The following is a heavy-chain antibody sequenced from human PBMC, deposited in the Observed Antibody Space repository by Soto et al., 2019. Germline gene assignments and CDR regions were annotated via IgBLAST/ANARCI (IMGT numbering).Heavy chain of an antibody. CDR3: ARDFFDGLGSGYGMDV. J-gene: IGHJ6*04. CDR1: GFTFSSYG. Sequence: GGSLRLSCAASGFTFSSYGMHWVRQAPGKGLEWVAVIWYDGSNKYYADSVKGRFTISRDNSKNTLYLQMNSLRAEDTAVYYCARDFFDGLGSGYGMDVGGKGTTVTVSS. D-gene: IGHD3-10*01. V-gene: IGHV3-33*01. CDR2: IWYDGSNK.